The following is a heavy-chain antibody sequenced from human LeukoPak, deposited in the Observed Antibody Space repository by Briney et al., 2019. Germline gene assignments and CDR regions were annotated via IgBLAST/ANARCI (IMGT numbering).Heavy chain of an antibody. D-gene: IGHD2-2*01. CDR2: INPNSGGT. CDR3: ARVGGEDIVVGPAANFDY. CDR1: GYTFTGYY. Sequence: ASVKVSCTASGYTFTGYYMHWVRQAPGQGLERMGWINPNSGGTTYAQTFQGRVTMTRDTSFSTAYMELSRLRSDDTAVYYCARVGGEDIVVGPAANFDYWGQGTLVTVSS. J-gene: IGHJ4*02. V-gene: IGHV1-2*02.